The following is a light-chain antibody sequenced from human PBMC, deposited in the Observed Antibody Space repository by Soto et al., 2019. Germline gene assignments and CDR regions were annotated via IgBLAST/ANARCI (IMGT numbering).Light chain of an antibody. Sequence: EIVMTQSPATLSVSPGERVTLSCRASQSVSYNLAWYQQKPGQAPRLLIYDASSRATGVPDRFSGSGSGTDFTLTITRLEPEDFAVFYCQQYGSSEIIFGQGTRLEI. J-gene: IGKJ5*01. CDR1: QSVSYN. V-gene: IGKV3-20*01. CDR2: DAS. CDR3: QQYGSSEII.